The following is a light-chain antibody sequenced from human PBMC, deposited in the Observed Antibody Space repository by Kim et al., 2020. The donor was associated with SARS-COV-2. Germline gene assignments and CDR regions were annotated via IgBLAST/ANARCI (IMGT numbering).Light chain of an antibody. V-gene: IGLV2-11*01. CDR1: SNDVGAYNY. J-gene: IGLJ1*01. CDR2: DVT. CDR3: CSYAGSYTIYV. Sequence: QSALTQPPSVSGSPGQSVTISCTGTSNDVGAYNYVSWYQQHPGKAPKLLIYDVTERPSGVPDRFSASKSGNTASLTISGLRAEDEGDYYCCSYAGSYTIYVFGTGTKVTVL.